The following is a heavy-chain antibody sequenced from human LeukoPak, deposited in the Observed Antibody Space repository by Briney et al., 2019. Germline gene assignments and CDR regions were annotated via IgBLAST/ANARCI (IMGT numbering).Heavy chain of an antibody. D-gene: IGHD6-19*01. Sequence: ASVKVSCKASGCTFTSYDINWVRQATGQGLEWMGWMNPNSRNTGSAQKFQGRVTMTRNTSITTAYMELSSLRSEDTAVYYCARGGAVAGKGRWFDPWGQGTLVTVSS. CDR3: ARGGAVAGKGRWFDP. CDR1: GCTFTSYD. J-gene: IGHJ5*02. CDR2: MNPNSRNT. V-gene: IGHV1-8*01.